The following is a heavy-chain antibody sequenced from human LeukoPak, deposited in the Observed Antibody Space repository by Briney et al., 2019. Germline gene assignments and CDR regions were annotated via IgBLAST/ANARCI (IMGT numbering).Heavy chain of an antibody. CDR3: RAYGDYEVDY. V-gene: IGHV3-73*01. J-gene: IGHJ4*02. CDR2: IRSKANSYAT. CDR1: GFTFSSYA. D-gene: IGHD4-17*01. Sequence: GRSLRLSCAASGFTFSSYAMHWVRQASGKGLEWVGRIRSKANSYATAYAASVKGRFTISRDDSKNTAYLQMNSLKTEDTAVYYCRAYGDYEVDYWGQGTLVTVSS.